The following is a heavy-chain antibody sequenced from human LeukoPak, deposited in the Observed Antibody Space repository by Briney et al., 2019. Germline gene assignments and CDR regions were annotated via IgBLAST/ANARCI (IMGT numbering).Heavy chain of an antibody. V-gene: IGHV3-7*03. CDR2: IKQGGREE. CDR1: EFIFSDYW. D-gene: IGHD3-10*01. J-gene: IGHJ5*01. Sequence: QAGGSLRLSRVASEFIFSDYWMSWVRQAPGKGLEWVANIKQGGREEKYVGSVKGRFAISRDDAKSTLYLPMDSLSGDDTAVYYCARDNGGWFDSWGRGTLVTVSS. CDR3: ARDNGGWFDS.